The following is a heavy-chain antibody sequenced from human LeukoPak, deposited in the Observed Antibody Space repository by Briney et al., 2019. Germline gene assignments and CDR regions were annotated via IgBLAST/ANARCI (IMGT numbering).Heavy chain of an antibody. J-gene: IGHJ4*02. D-gene: IGHD1-1*01. CDR1: GGSISSGDYY. CDR3: ARAGKKLDLDY. Sequence: SETLSLTCTVSGGSISSGDYYWSWIRQPPGKGLEWIGYIYYSGSTYYNPSLKSRVTISVDTSKNQFSLKLGSVTAADTAVYYCARAGKKLDLDYWGQGTLVTVSS. CDR2: IYYSGST. V-gene: IGHV4-30-4*08.